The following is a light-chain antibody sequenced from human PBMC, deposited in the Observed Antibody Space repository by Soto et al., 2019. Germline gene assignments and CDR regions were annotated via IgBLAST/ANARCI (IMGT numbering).Light chain of an antibody. Sequence: EIVLTQSPATLSLSPGERATLSCRASQSVSSYLAWYQQKPGQAPRLLIYDASNRATGIPARFRGSGSGTDFTLTISSLDPEDFAVYYCQQRSNWPPWTFGQGTKVEIK. V-gene: IGKV3-11*01. CDR1: QSVSSY. J-gene: IGKJ1*01. CDR3: QQRSNWPPWT. CDR2: DAS.